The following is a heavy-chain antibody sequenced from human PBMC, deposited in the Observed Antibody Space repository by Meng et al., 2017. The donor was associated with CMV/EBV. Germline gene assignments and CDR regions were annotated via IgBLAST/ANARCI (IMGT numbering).Heavy chain of an antibody. CDR3: TRDITMVRGVIGRGMDV. J-gene: IGHJ6*02. V-gene: IGHV3-49*04. D-gene: IGHD3-10*01. CDR1: EFTFGDYA. CDR2: IRSKAYGGTT. Sequence: GESLKISCTASEFTFGDYAMSWVRQAPGKGLEWVGFIRSKAYGGTTEYAASVKGGFTISRDDSKSIAYLQMNSLKTEDTAVYYCTRDITMVRGVIGRGMDVWGQGTTVTVSS.